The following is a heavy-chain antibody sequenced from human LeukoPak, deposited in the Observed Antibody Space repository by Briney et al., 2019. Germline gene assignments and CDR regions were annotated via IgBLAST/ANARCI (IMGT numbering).Heavy chain of an antibody. V-gene: IGHV3-9*01. D-gene: IGHD1-20*01. CDR3: AKDSAYNWNDGYFDY. J-gene: IGHJ4*02. CDR1: GFTFDDYA. CDR2: ISWNSGSI. Sequence: GGSLRLSCAASGFTFDDYAMHWVRHAPGKGLEWVSGISWNSGSIGYADSVKGRFTISRDNAKNSLYLQMNSLRAEDTALYYCAKDSAYNWNDGYFDYWGQGTLVTVSS.